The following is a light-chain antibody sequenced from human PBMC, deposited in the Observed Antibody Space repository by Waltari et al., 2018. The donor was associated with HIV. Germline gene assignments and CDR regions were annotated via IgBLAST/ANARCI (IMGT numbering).Light chain of an antibody. J-gene: IGLJ3*02. V-gene: IGLV6-57*02. CDR1: SGRVASTY. Sequence: NFMLTQPHSVSASPGKTVTISCTGSSGRVASTYVQRYQQRPGSDPTPLHYKDYQRPSRVPDRFSCAINGSSNSASLTSAGLKTEDEADYYCQSCHCITAVFGGWTKLTVL. CDR2: KDY. CDR3: QSCHCITAV.